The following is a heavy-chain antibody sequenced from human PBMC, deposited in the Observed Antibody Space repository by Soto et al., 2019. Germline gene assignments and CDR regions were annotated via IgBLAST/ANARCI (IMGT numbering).Heavy chain of an antibody. CDR3: ARGVEYPDY. CDR1: GGSISSSTYY. J-gene: IGHJ4*02. CDR2: FFIGENT. D-gene: IGHD2-2*02. Sequence: PSETLSLTCTVSGGSISSSTYYWGWMRQPPGKGLEWIASFFIGENTYYNPSLKSRVTISVDTSKNQFSLRLSSVTAADTAVYYCARGVEYPDYWGQGTLVTVSS. V-gene: IGHV4-39*07.